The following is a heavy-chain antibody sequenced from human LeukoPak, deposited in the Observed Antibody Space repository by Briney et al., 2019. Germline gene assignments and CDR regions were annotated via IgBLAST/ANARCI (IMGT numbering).Heavy chain of an antibody. D-gene: IGHD3-3*01. CDR1: GFTFSSDA. J-gene: IGHJ6*02. CDR3: AKDHTVITIFGVVSYYGMDV. V-gene: IGHV3-23*01. Sequence: PGGSLRLSCAASGFTFSSDAMSWVRQAPGKGLEWVSAISGSGGSTYYADSVKGRFTISRDNSKNTLYLQMNSLRAEDTAVYYCAKDHTVITIFGVVSYYGMDVWGQGTTVTVSS. CDR2: ISGSGGST.